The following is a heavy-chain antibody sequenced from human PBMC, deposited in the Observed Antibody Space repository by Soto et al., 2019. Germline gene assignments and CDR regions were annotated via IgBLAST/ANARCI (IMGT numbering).Heavy chain of an antibody. CDR3: ARAWGYAFDI. D-gene: IGHD7-27*01. Sequence: QVQLQESSLGLVKPSETLSLTCTVSGGSISSYYWSWIRQPPGKGLEWIGYIYYSGSTNYNPSLKSRVTISVDTSKNQFSLKLSSVTAADTAVYYCARAWGYAFDIWGQGTMVTVSS. V-gene: IGHV4-59*01. J-gene: IGHJ3*02. CDR1: GGSISSYY. CDR2: IYYSGST.